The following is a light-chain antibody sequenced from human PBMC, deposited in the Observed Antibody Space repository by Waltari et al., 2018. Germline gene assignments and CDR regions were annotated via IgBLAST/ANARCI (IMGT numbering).Light chain of an antibody. CDR2: GTS. Sequence: IVLTQSPDTLSLSPGERATLSCRASQSVTSISLAWYQQKPGQAPRLLIYGTSTRATGFPDRFSGSGSGTDFTLTISRLEPDDSAVYHCQQYDGSAVTFGGGTKVEIK. V-gene: IGKV3-20*01. CDR1: QSVTSIS. J-gene: IGKJ4*01. CDR3: QQYDGSAVT.